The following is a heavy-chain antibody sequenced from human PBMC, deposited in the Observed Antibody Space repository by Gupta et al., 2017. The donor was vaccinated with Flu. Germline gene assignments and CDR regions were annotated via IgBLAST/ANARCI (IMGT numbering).Heavy chain of an antibody. CDR2: ISGSTGNT. CDR1: GFTFSKYA. Sequence: EVQLLESGGGLVQPGGSLRLSCAASGFTFSKYAMRWVRQAPGKGLEGVSSISGSTGNTYYADSVKGRFTISRDDSKNTLYLQMNSLRADDTAVYYCANRGAAGTHYFDHWGQGTLVTVSS. V-gene: IGHV3-23*01. D-gene: IGHD6-13*01. CDR3: ANRGAAGTHYFDH. J-gene: IGHJ4*02.